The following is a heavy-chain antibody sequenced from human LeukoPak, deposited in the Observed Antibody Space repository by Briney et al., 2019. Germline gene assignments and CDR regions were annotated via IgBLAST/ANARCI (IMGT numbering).Heavy chain of an antibody. Sequence: GGSLRLSCAASGFTYSSYDRNWGRQAPGKGLEGVATITGSGGRTYYADSVTGRFTISRDNYKSTLYLKMNSLSAEDTAVYYCAKDNTMIRGIIYYGMDVWGQGTTVTVSS. CDR1: GFTYSSYD. CDR3: AKDNTMIRGIIYYGMDV. J-gene: IGHJ6*02. CDR2: ITGSGGRT. D-gene: IGHD3-10*01. V-gene: IGHV3-23*01.